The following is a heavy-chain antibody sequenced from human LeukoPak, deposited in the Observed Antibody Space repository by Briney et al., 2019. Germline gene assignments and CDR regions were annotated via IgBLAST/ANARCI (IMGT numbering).Heavy chain of an antibody. Sequence: GGSLRLSCAASGFTFSKAWMSWVRQAPGKGLEWVSSISSSSSYIYYADSVKGRFTISRDNAKNSLYLQMNSLRAEDTAVYYCARDLDSSGYYGNWFDPWGQGTLVTVSS. D-gene: IGHD3-22*01. CDR3: ARDLDSSGYYGNWFDP. CDR1: GFTFSKAW. CDR2: ISSSSSYI. V-gene: IGHV3-21*01. J-gene: IGHJ5*02.